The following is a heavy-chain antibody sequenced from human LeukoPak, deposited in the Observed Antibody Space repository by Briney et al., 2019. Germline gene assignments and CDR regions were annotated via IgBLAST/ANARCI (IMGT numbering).Heavy chain of an antibody. V-gene: IGHV6-1*01. CDR1: GDSVSSNSAA. Sequence: SQTLSLTCAISGDSVSSNSAAWNWIRQSPSRGLEWLGRTYYRSKWYNDYAVSVKSRITINPDTSKNQFSLQLNSVTPEDTAVYYCARDQGLRLSKPYYYYYGMDVWGQGTTVTVSS. D-gene: IGHD5-12*01. CDR2: TYYRSKWYN. CDR3: ARDQGLRLSKPYYYYYGMDV. J-gene: IGHJ6*02.